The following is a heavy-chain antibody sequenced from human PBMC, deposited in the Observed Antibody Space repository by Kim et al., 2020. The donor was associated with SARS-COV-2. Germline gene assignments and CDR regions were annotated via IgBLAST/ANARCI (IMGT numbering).Heavy chain of an antibody. V-gene: IGHV3-33*01. CDR3: ARVMGELGTPGYYYYYGMDV. CDR1: GFTFSSYG. Sequence: GGSLRLSCAASGFTFSSYGMHWVRQAPGKGLEWVAVIWYDGSNKYYADSVKGRFTISRDNSKNTLYLQMNSLRAEDTAVYYCARVMGELGTPGYYYYYGMDVWGQGTTVTVSS. D-gene: IGHD7-27*01. J-gene: IGHJ6*02. CDR2: IWYDGSNK.